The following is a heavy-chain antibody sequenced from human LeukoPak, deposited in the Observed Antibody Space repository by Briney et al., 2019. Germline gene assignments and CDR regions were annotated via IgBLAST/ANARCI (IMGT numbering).Heavy chain of an antibody. J-gene: IGHJ4*02. V-gene: IGHV4-59*08. Sequence: PSETLSLTCTVSGGSISRYYWSWIRQPPGKGLEWIGYIYCSGSTNYNPSLKSRVTIPVDTSKNQFSLKLSSVTAADTAVYYCARHVKDIVAVPAAYYFDYWGQGTLVTVSS. CDR3: ARHVKDIVAVPAAYYFDY. CDR1: GGSISRYY. D-gene: IGHD2-2*01. CDR2: IYCSGST.